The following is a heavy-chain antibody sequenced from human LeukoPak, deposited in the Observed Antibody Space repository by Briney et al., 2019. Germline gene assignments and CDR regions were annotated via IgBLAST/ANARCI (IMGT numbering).Heavy chain of an antibody. J-gene: IGHJ3*02. CDR1: GYTFTSYA. Sequence: ASVKVSCKASGYTFTSYAMHWVRQAPGQRLEWMGWINAGNGNTKYSQKFQGRVTITRDTSASTAYMELSSLRSEGTAVYYCARENDSSGYLGPVGAFDIWGQGTMVTVSS. D-gene: IGHD3-22*01. CDR3: ARENDSSGYLGPVGAFDI. V-gene: IGHV1-3*01. CDR2: INAGNGNT.